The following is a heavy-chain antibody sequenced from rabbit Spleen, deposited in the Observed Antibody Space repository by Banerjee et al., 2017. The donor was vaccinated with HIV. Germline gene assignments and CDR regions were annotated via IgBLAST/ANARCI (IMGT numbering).Heavy chain of an antibody. V-gene: IGHV1S47*01. CDR3: VREVAAKLNL. Sequence: QEQLMESGGGLVQPGGSLKLSCKASGFDFSRTGVSWVRQAPGKGLEWIGYIDALFGTTYYANWVNGRFTISSHNAQNTLYLQLNSLTAADTATYFCVREVAAKLNLWGPGTLVTVS. CDR1: GFDFSRTG. J-gene: IGHJ4*01. CDR2: IDALFGTT. D-gene: IGHD4-1*01.